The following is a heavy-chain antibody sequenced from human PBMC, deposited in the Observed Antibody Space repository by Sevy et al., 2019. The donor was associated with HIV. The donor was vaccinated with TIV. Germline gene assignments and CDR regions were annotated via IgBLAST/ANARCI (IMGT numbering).Heavy chain of an antibody. J-gene: IGHJ6*02. D-gene: IGHD3-3*01. Sequence: GGSLRLSCAASRFTFSSYGMHWVRQAPGKGLEWVAVISYDGSNKYYSDSVKGRFTISRDNSKNTLYLQMNSLRAEDTAVYYCARDLAARFLEWVYYYYGMDVWGHGTTVTVSS. CDR2: ISYDGSNK. V-gene: IGHV3-33*01. CDR1: RFTFSSYG. CDR3: ARDLAARFLEWVYYYYGMDV.